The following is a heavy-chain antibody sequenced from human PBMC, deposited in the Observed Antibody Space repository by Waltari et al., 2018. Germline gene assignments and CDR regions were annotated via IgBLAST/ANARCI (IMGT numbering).Heavy chain of an antibody. V-gene: IGHV3-23*01. J-gene: IGHJ2*01. CDR2: ITGGGTNT. CDR1: GLTFKNYA. CDR3: AKGLGMRDWYFDI. Sequence: EVRVLESGGGLVQPGGSLGLSCAASGLTFKNYAMAWVRQAPGKGLECVAVITGGGTNTYYADSVKGRFTVSRDNSKNTLDLQMNNLRLEDTAVYFCAKGLGMRDWYFDIWGRGTLLTVSS. D-gene: IGHD7-27*01.